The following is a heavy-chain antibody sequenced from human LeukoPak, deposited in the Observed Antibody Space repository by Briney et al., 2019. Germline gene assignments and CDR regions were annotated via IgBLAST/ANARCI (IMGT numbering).Heavy chain of an antibody. V-gene: IGHV3-21*01. CDR3: ARGTTGGYSPSH. CDR2: ISSSSSYT. CDR1: GFTFSSYS. Sequence: GRSLRLSCAASGFTFSSYSMNWVRQAPGKGLEWVSSISSSSSYTYYADSVRGRFTISRDNAKNSLYLQMNSLRAEDTAVYYCARGTTGGYSPSHWGQGTLVTVSS. D-gene: IGHD5-12*01. J-gene: IGHJ4*02.